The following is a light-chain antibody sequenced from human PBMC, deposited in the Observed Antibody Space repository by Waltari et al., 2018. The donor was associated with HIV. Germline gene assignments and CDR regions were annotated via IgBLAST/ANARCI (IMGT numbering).Light chain of an antibody. CDR1: SSDIWAYDS. Sequence: QSALTQPPSASGSLGQSVTISCTGSSSDIWAYDSVSWFQQHPRSAPKLLLYEVTRRPSTVSDRVSGSRSGSTAFLTVAGLQPDDEATYFCSSYGDSLRVLFGGGTNVTVL. J-gene: IGLJ3*02. V-gene: IGLV2-8*01. CDR2: EVT. CDR3: SSYGDSLRVL.